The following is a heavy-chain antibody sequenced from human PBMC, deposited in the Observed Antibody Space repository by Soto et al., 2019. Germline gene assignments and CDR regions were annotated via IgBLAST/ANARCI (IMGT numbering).Heavy chain of an antibody. CDR3: ARAPSVTTNVNDAFDI. CDR2: INPSGGST. CDR1: GYTFTSYY. Sequence: ASVKVSCKASGYTFTSYYMHWVRQAPGQGLEWMGIINPSGGSTSYAQKFQGRVTMTRDTSTSTVYMELSSLRSEDTAVYYCARAPSVTTNVNDAFDIWGQGTMVTV. J-gene: IGHJ3*02. V-gene: IGHV1-46*01. D-gene: IGHD4-17*01.